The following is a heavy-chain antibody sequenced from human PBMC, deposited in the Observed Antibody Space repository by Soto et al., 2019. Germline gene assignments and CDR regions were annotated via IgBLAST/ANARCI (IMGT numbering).Heavy chain of an antibody. CDR3: AKASGRYYGSGSRFDP. J-gene: IGHJ5*02. Sequence: GGSLRLSCAASGFTFSSYAMSWVRQAPGKGLEWVSAISGSGGSTYYADSVKGRFTISRDNSKNTLYLQMNSLRAEDTAVYYCAKASGRYYGSGSRFDPWGQGTLVTVSS. D-gene: IGHD3-10*01. CDR1: GFTFSSYA. V-gene: IGHV3-23*01. CDR2: ISGSGGST.